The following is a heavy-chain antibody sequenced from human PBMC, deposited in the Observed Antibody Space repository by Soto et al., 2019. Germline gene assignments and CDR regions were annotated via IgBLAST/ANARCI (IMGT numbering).Heavy chain of an antibody. CDR2: IYYSGST. Sequence: SETLSLTCSVSGGSISSYYWSWIRQPPGKGLEWIGYIYYSGSTNYNPSLKSRVTISVDASKNQFSLKLSSVTAADTAVYYCARVWGGAFDIWGQGTMVTVSS. D-gene: IGHD3-10*01. V-gene: IGHV4-59*01. CDR1: GGSISSYY. J-gene: IGHJ3*02. CDR3: ARVWGGAFDI.